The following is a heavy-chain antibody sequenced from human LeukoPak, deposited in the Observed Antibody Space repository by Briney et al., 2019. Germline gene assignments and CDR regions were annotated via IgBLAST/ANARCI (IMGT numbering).Heavy chain of an antibody. CDR3: ARVPYYYDSSGYLGYFDY. Sequence: SETLSLTCTVSGGSVSSGSYYWSWIRQPPGKGLEWIGYIYYSGSTNYNPSLKSRVTISVDTSKNQFSLKLSSVTAADTAVYYCARVPYYYDSSGYLGYFDYWGQGTLVTVSS. V-gene: IGHV4-61*01. CDR1: GGSVSSGSYY. J-gene: IGHJ4*02. D-gene: IGHD3-22*01. CDR2: IYYSGST.